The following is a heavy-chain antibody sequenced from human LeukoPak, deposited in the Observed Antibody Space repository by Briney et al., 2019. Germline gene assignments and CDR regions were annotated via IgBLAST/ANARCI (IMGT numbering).Heavy chain of an antibody. CDR2: IYPGDSDT. J-gene: IGHJ3*02. V-gene: IGHV5-51*01. CDR3: ARQYCSGGSCYGAFNI. CDR1: GYSFTKYW. D-gene: IGHD2-15*01. Sequence: GESLKISCKASGYSFTKYWIGWVRQMPGKGLEWMGIIYPGDSDTRYSPSFQGQVTISADKSISTAYLQWSSLKASDTAMYYCARQYCSGGSCYGAFNIWGQGTMVTVSS.